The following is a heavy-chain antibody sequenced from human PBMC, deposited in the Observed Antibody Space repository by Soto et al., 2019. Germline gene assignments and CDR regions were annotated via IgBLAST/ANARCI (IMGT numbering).Heavy chain of an antibody. CDR3: ASRRWTPYYYYYGMDV. Sequence: QVQLVQSGAEVKKPGSSVKVSCKASGGTFSSYAISWVRQAPGQGLDWMGGIIPIFGTANYAQKFQGRVTITADESTSTAYMELSSLRSEDTAVYYCASRRWTPYYYYYGMDVWGQGTTVTVSS. J-gene: IGHJ6*02. D-gene: IGHD2-15*01. CDR2: IIPIFGTA. V-gene: IGHV1-69*01. CDR1: GGTFSSYA.